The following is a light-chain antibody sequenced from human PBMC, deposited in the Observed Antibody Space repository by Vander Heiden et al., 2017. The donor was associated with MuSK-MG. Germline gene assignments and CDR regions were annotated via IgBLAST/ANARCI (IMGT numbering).Light chain of an antibody. CDR3: RQTLQTPGT. V-gene: IGKV2-28*01. J-gene: IGKJ1*01. CDR2: LGS. CDR1: QSLLHSNGKNF. Sequence: DIVMPQSPLSLPVTPGEPASISCRSSQSLLHSNGKNFFDWHLQTPGQSPQVLIYLGSNRSSGVPDRFSGSASGTDFTLKISIVDAEDVRIYYCRQTLQTPGTFGQGTKVEI.